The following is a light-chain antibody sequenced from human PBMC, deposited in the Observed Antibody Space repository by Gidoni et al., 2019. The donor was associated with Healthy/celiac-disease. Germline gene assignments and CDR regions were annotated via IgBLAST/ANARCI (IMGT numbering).Light chain of an antibody. J-gene: IGKJ5*01. Sequence: DIQMTQSPSSLSASVGDRVTITCRASQGIGNYLACYQQKPGKVPKLLIYAASTLQSGVPSRFSGSGSGTDFTLTISSLQPEDVATYYCQKYNSAPTFGQGTRLEIK. CDR1: QGIGNY. CDR2: AAS. CDR3: QKYNSAPT. V-gene: IGKV1-27*01.